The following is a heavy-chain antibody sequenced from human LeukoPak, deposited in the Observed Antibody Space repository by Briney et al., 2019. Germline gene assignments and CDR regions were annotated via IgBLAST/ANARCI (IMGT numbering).Heavy chain of an antibody. CDR2: IDWDDDK. CDR3: ARTGVAGEVSDI. J-gene: IGHJ3*02. Sequence: SGPTLVNPTHTLTLTCTFSGFSLSTSGMCVSWIRQPPGKALEWLARIDWDDDKYYRTSLKTMLTISKDTSKIQVVLTMTNMDPADTGTFYCARTGVAGEVSDIWGQGTMVTVSS. V-gene: IGHV2-70*11. D-gene: IGHD2-15*01. CDR1: GFSLSTSGMC.